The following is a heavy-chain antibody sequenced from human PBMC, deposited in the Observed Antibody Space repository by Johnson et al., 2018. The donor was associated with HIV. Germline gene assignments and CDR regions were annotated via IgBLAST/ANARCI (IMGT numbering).Heavy chain of an antibody. D-gene: IGHD2-21*01. CDR2: ISYDGSNK. CDR1: GFTFSSYA. V-gene: IGHV3-30-3*01. J-gene: IGHJ3*02. Sequence: QVQLVESGGGVVQPGRSLRLSCAASGFTFSSYAMHWVRQAPGKGLEWVAVISYDGSNKYYADSVKGRFTISRDNSNNTLFLQMDSLTVEYTAIYYCVRGRVSTGRMRCGGVDMWGQGTMVIVSS. CDR3: VRGRVSTGRMRCGGVDM.